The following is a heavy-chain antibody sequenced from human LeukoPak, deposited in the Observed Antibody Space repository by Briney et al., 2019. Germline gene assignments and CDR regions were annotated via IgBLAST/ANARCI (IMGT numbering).Heavy chain of an antibody. D-gene: IGHD6-13*01. CDR2: IYYSGST. CDR3: ARHRIAAAGFDP. CDR1: GGSISSYY. V-gene: IGHV4-59*05. Sequence: SETLSLTCTVSGGSISSYYWSWIRQPPGKGLEWIGSIYYSGSTYYNPSLKSRVTISVDTSKNQFSLKLSSVTAADTAVYYCARHRIAAAGFDPWGQGTLVTVSS. J-gene: IGHJ5*02.